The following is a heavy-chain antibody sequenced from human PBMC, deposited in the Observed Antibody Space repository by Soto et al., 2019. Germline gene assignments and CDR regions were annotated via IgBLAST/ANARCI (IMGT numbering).Heavy chain of an antibody. CDR1: GYTFTSYD. CDR2: MNPNSGNT. V-gene: IGHV1-8*01. J-gene: IGHJ6*02. D-gene: IGHD3-3*01. Sequence: ASVKVSCKASGYTFTSYDINWVRQATGQGLEWMGWMNPNSGNTGYAQKFQGRVTMTRNTSISTAYMELSSLRSEDTAVYYCARGNPYYDFWCGYLRVPDYYYYGMDVWCQGTPVTVS. CDR3: ARGNPYYDFWCGYLRVPDYYYYGMDV.